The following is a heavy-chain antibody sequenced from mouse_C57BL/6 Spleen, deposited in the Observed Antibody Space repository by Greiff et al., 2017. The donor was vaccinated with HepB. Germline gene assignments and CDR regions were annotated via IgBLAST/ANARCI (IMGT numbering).Heavy chain of an antibody. D-gene: IGHD3-1*01. CDR2: IDPENGDT. V-gene: IGHV14-4*01. Sequence: EVQLQQSGAELVRPGASVKLSCTASGFNIKDDYMHWVKQRPEQGLEWIGWIDPENGDTEYASKFQGKATITADTSSNTAYLQLSSLTSEDTAVYYCTTRSGWDWFAYWGQGTLVTVSA. J-gene: IGHJ3*01. CDR1: GFNIKDDY. CDR3: TTRSGWDWFAY.